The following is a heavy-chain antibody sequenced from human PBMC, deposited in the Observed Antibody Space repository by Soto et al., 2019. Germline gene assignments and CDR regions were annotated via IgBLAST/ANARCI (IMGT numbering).Heavy chain of an antibody. V-gene: IGHV4-4*07. CDR2: LYTSGST. J-gene: IGHJ4*02. CDR3: ARDFAPYYYDSSGSSTI. Sequence: SETLSLTCTVSGDSISSYSWSLIRQVAGKGLECIWRLYTSGSTKYSPSLKSRVTMSVDASKNQFSMRLSSVTAADTAVYYCARDFAPYYYDSSGSSTIWGQGTLVTVSS. CDR1: GDSISSYS. D-gene: IGHD3-22*01.